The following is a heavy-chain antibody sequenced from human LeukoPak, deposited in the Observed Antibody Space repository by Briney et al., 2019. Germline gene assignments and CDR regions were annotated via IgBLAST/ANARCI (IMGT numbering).Heavy chain of an antibody. J-gene: IGHJ4*02. V-gene: IGHV3-23*01. CDR2: ISGSGGST. Sequence: GGSLRLSCAASGFTFSSYAMSWVRQAPGKGLEWVSAISGSGGSTYYADSVKGRFTISRDNSKNTLYLQMNSLRAEDTAVYYCARDVPTRSDFWSGYLDYWGQGTLVTVSS. CDR1: GFTFSSYA. D-gene: IGHD3-3*01. CDR3: ARDVPTRSDFWSGYLDY.